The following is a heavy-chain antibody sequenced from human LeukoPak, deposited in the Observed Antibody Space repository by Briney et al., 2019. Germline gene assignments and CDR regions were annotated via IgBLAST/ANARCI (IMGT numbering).Heavy chain of an antibody. CDR2: IRSKANSYAP. J-gene: IGHJ4*02. CDR1: GFTFSGFA. D-gene: IGHD2-15*01. V-gene: IGHV3-73*01. CDR3: TRPVCSGGTCYLFDY. Sequence: PGGSLRLSCAASGFTFSGFAMHWVRQASGKGLEWIGRIRSKANSYAPAYAASVNGRFTNSRDDSKITEYLQMNSLKTEDTAVYYCTRPVCSGGTCYLFDYWGQGTLATVSS.